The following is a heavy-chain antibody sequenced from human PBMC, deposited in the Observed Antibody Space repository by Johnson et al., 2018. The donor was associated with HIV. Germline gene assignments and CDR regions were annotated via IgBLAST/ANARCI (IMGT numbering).Heavy chain of an antibody. Sequence: QVQLVESVGGVVQPGRSLRLSCAASGFTFSSYAMHWVRQAPGKGLEWISVIYSGGDTYYADSVKGRFTISRDNSKNTLYLQMNSLRAEDTAVYYCAKDFGSGWADAFDIWGQGTGVTISS. CDR1: GFTFSSYA. V-gene: IGHV3-NL1*01. J-gene: IGHJ3*02. CDR3: AKDFGSGWADAFDI. CDR2: IYSGGDT. D-gene: IGHD6-19*01.